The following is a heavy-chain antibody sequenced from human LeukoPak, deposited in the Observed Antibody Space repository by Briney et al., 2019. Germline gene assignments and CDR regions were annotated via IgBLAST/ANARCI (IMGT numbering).Heavy chain of an antibody. CDR3: AREVSVGATVDAFDI. J-gene: IGHJ3*02. V-gene: IGHV3-21*01. CDR2: ISSSSSYI. CDR1: GFTFSSYS. Sequence: GGSLRLSCAASGFTFSSYSMNWVRQAPGKGLEWVSSISSSSSYIYYADSVKGRFTISRDNAENSLYLQMNSLRAEDTAVYYCAREVSVGATVDAFDIWGQGTMVTVSS. D-gene: IGHD1-26*01.